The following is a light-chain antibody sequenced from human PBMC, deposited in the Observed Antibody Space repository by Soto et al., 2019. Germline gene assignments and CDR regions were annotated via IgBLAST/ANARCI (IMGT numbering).Light chain of an antibody. CDR1: QSVSSN. CDR2: GAS. Sequence: EIVMTQSPATLSVSPGERATLSCRASQSVSSNLAWYQQKPGQAPRLLIYGASTRATGIPARFSGSGSGTEFTLTISSMQSEDFAVYYCQQYNNCPPLWTFGQGTKVEIK. CDR3: QQYNNCPPLWT. V-gene: IGKV3-15*01. J-gene: IGKJ1*01.